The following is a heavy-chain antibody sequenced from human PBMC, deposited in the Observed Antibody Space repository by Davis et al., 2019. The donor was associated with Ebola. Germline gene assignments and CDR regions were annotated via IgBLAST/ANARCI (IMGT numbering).Heavy chain of an antibody. CDR3: ARSYGDYPKKYYFDY. CDR1: GYTFTSYA. CDR2: INAGNGNT. Sequence: ASVKVSCKASGYTFTSYAMHWVRQAPGQRLEWMGWINAGNGNTKYSQKFQGRVTITRDTSTSTAYMELSSLRSEDTAVYYCARSYGDYPKKYYFDYWGQGTLVTVSS. J-gene: IGHJ4*02. D-gene: IGHD4-17*01. V-gene: IGHV1-3*01.